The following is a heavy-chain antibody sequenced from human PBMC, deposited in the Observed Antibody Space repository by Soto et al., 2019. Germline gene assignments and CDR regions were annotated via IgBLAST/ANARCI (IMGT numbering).Heavy chain of an antibody. CDR2: ISGGGGST. V-gene: IGHV3-23*01. Sequence: GGSLRLSCAASGFTFSNYAMSWVRQAPGKGLEWVSTISGGGGSTYYADSVKGRFTISRDNSKNTLYLQMNSLRAEDTAVHYCVRGCNDGSCTLFDYWGQGTLVTVSS. CDR1: GFTFSNYA. CDR3: VRGCNDGSCTLFDY. J-gene: IGHJ4*02. D-gene: IGHD2-15*01.